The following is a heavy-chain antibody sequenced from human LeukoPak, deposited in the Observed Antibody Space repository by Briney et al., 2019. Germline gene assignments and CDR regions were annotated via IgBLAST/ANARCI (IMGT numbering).Heavy chain of an antibody. CDR3: AKDRTGYSYGSAFDY. V-gene: IGHV3-9*01. J-gene: IGHJ4*02. CDR2: ISWNSGSI. D-gene: IGHD5-18*01. CDR1: GFTFDDYA. Sequence: GGSLRLSCAASGFTFDDYAMHWVRQAPGKSLEWVSGISWNSGSIGYADSVKGRFTISRDNAKNSLYLQMNSLRAEDTALYYCAKDRTGYSYGSAFDYWGQGTLVTVSS.